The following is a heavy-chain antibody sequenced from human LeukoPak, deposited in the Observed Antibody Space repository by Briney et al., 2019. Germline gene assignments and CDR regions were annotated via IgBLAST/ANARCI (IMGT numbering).Heavy chain of an antibody. Sequence: SVKVSCKASGGTFSSYAISWVRQAPGQGLEWIGGIIPIFGTANYAQKFQGRVTITADESTSTAYMELSSLRSEDTAVYYCARNLFYYDFWSGYLPLGYWGQGTLVTVSS. D-gene: IGHD3-3*01. CDR1: GGTFSSYA. CDR2: IIPIFGTA. V-gene: IGHV1-69*13. CDR3: ARNLFYYDFWSGYLPLGY. J-gene: IGHJ4*02.